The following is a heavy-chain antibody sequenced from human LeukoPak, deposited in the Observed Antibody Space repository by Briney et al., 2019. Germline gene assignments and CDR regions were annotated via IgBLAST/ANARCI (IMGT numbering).Heavy chain of an antibody. CDR2: IYYSGST. V-gene: IGHV4-39*07. CDR1: GGSISSSSYY. D-gene: IGHD4-17*01. CDR3: ARSPMTTVTSWYFDL. J-gene: IGHJ2*01. Sequence: PSETLSLTCTVSGGSISSSSYYWGWIRQPPGKGLEWIGSIYYSGSTYYNPSLKSRVTISVDTSKSQVSLRLNSVTAADTAVYYCARSPMTTVTSWYFDLWGRGTLVTVSS.